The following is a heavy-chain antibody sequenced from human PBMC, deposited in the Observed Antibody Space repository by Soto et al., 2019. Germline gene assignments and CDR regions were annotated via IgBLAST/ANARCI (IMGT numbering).Heavy chain of an antibody. CDR3: ARAYYYGSGSLNYYGLDV. CDR2: IYPGDSDT. J-gene: IGHJ6*02. V-gene: IGHV5-51*01. D-gene: IGHD3-10*01. CDR1: GYSFTTSW. Sequence: GESLKISCKGSGYSFTTSWIGWVRQMPGKGLEWMGVIYPGDSDTRYSPSFQGQVTISADKSISTAYLQWSSLKASDTAMYYCARAYYYGSGSLNYYGLDVWGQGTTVTVSS.